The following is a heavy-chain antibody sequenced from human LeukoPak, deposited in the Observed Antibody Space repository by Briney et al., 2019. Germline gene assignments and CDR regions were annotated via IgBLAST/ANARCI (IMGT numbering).Heavy chain of an antibody. V-gene: IGHV4-61*02. J-gene: IGHJ6*03. CDR2: IYTSGST. CDR3: AREVLQQQLVPPRYYYYYYMDV. D-gene: IGHD6-13*01. CDR1: GGSISSGSYY. Sequence: PSETLSLTCTVSGGSISSGSYYWSWIRQPAGKGLEWIGRIYTSGSTNYNPSLKSRVTISVDTSKNQFSLKLSSVTAADTAVYYCAREVLQQQLVPPRYYYYYYMDVWGKGTTVTISS.